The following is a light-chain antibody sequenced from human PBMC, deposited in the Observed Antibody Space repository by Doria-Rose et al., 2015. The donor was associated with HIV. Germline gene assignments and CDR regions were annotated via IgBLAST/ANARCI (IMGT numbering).Light chain of an antibody. CDR1: QSFSSTY. CDR3: HQYGTSWT. Sequence: TQSPGTLSLSPGERATLSCGASQSFSSTYLARYQQKPGQAPSLLIYDGSTRATGIPDRFSASGSGTDFTLTINRLEPEDFALYYCHQYGTSWTFGQGTKVEI. J-gene: IGKJ1*01. V-gene: IGKV3-20*01. CDR2: DGS.